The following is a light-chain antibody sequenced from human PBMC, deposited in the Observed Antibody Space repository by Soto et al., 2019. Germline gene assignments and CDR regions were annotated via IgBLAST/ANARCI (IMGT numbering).Light chain of an antibody. Sequence: DIQLTQSPSSVSASIGDRVTITCWASQDSRSWLAWYQQKAGKAPKLGISAASTLQRGVPSRFSGSGFGTNFTLAITSLQPEDFATYYCQQANSFPITFGQGTRLDIK. V-gene: IGKV1-12*01. CDR2: AAS. CDR3: QQANSFPIT. J-gene: IGKJ5*01. CDR1: QDSRSW.